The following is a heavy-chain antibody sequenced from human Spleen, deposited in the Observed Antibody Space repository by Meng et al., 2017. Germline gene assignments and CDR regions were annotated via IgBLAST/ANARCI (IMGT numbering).Heavy chain of an antibody. CDR2: IHYSGST. CDR3: ARYVFDSSSLYSNWFDP. CDR1: GGSISGGDYY. Sequence: QVQLQESGPGLVKPSQTLSLTCTVFGGSISGGDYYWGWIRQLPGKGLEWIAYIHYSGSTYYSPSLKSRVTISLDTSKNQLSLKLSSMTAADTAVYYCARYVFDSSSLYSNWFDPWGQGTLVTVSS. J-gene: IGHJ5*02. V-gene: IGHV4-31*03. D-gene: IGHD3-22*01.